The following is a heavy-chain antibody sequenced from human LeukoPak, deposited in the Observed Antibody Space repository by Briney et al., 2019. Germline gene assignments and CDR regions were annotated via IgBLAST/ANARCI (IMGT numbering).Heavy chain of an antibody. CDR2: IIPIFGTA. Sequence: SSVKVSCKASGGTFSSYAISWVRQAPGQGLEWMGGIIPIFGTANYAQKFQGRVTITADESTSTAYMELSSLRSEDTAVYYCARERGDYYDSSGYYRSYFDYWGQGTLVTVSS. CDR1: GGTFSSYA. J-gene: IGHJ4*02. V-gene: IGHV1-69*01. D-gene: IGHD3-22*01. CDR3: ARERGDYYDSSGYYRSYFDY.